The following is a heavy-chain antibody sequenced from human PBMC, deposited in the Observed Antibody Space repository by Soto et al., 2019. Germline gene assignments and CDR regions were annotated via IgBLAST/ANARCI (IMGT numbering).Heavy chain of an antibody. CDR3: AIGWATVNHKARFAP. CDR2: INPSGGST. Sequence: ASVKVSCKASGYTFTNYYMHWVRQAPGQGLEWMGIINPSGGSTSYAQKFQGRVTMTRDTSTSTVYMELSSLRSEDTAVYYCAIGWATVNHKARFAPWGQGTLVTVSS. D-gene: IGHD4-17*01. V-gene: IGHV1-46*01. J-gene: IGHJ5*02. CDR1: GYTFTNYY.